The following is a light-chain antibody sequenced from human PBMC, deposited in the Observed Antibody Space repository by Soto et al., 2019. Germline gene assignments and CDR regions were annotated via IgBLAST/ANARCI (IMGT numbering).Light chain of an antibody. CDR3: QQYYSHSPYT. CDR1: QSISSW. Sequence: DIQMTQSPSTLSASVGDRVTITCRASQSISSWLAWYQQKPGKPPNLLIYDASSLESGVPSRFSGSGSGTEFTLTIRSLQPDDFATYYYQQYYSHSPYTFGQGTKLEIE. J-gene: IGKJ2*01. V-gene: IGKV1-5*01. CDR2: DAS.